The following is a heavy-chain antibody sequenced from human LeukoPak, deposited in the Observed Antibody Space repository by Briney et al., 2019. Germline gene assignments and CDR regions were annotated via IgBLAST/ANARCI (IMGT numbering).Heavy chain of an antibody. CDR2: IYSGGST. Sequence: GGSLRLSCAASGFTVSSNYMSGVRQAPGKGLEWVSVIYSGGSTYYADSVKGRFTISRDNSKNTLYLQMNSLRAEDTAVYYCARDQGSRIQLWYEGFDYWGQGTLVTVSS. D-gene: IGHD5-18*01. V-gene: IGHV3-66*01. J-gene: IGHJ4*02. CDR1: GFTVSSNY. CDR3: ARDQGSRIQLWYEGFDY.